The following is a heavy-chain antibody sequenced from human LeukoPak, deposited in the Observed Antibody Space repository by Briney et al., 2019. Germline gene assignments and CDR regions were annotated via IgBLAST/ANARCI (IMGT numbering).Heavy chain of an antibody. J-gene: IGHJ6*02. D-gene: IGHD5-18*01. Sequence: GGSLRLSCAASGFTVSSNYMSWVRQAPGKGLEWVSVIYSGGSTYYADSVKGRFTISRDNSKNTLYLQMNSLRAEDTAVYYCARVTSGYSYGYRVYYYYGMDVWGQGTTVTVSS. CDR2: IYSGGST. CDR3: ARVTSGYSYGYRVYYYYGMDV. V-gene: IGHV3-53*01. CDR1: GFTVSSNY.